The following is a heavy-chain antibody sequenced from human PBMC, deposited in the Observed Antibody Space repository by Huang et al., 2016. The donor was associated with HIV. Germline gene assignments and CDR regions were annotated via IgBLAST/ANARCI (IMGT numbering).Heavy chain of an antibody. D-gene: IGHD3-16*01. CDR3: ARDQEGALDY. CDR2: IRGDGGDK. J-gene: IGHJ4*02. Sequence: EVQLVESGGGLVQPGGSLRLSCAASGFSFSSSWMGWVRPAPGKGLEWVDNIRGDGGDKSHVDSVKGRFTISRDNAKNSLYLQMDSLGVGDTAVYYCARDQEGALDYWGQGVLVTVSS. V-gene: IGHV3-7*01. CDR1: GFSFSSSW.